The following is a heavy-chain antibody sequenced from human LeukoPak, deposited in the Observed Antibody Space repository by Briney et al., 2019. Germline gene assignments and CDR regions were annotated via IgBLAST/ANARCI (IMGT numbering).Heavy chain of an antibody. CDR2: IYYSGST. D-gene: IGHD4-23*01. J-gene: IGHJ3*02. CDR1: GGSISSSSYY. Sequence: SETLSLTCTVSGGSISSSSYYWGWIRQPPGKGLEWIGSIYYSGSTYYNPSLKSRVTISVDTSKNQFSLKLSSVTAADTAVYYCARRLGRDYGGNSVHAFDIWGQGTMVTDSS. V-gene: IGHV4-39*01. CDR3: ARRLGRDYGGNSVHAFDI.